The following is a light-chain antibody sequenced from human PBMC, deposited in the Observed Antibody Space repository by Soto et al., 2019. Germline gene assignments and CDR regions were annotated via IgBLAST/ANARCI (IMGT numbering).Light chain of an antibody. Sequence: SYELTQPPSVSVSPGQTASITCSGDKLGDKYACWYQQKPGQSPVLVIYQDSKRPSGIPERFSGYNSGNTATLTISGNHAMDEADYYCQAWDSSTVVFGGGTKLTVL. J-gene: IGLJ2*01. CDR1: KLGDKY. V-gene: IGLV3-1*01. CDR3: QAWDSSTVV. CDR2: QDS.